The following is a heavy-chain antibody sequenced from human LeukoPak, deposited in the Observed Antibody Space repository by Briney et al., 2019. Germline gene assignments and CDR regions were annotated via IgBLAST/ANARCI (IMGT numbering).Heavy chain of an antibody. CDR3: ARELSGDLDY. J-gene: IGHJ4*02. D-gene: IGHD3-3*01. Sequence: PGGSLRLSCAASGFTFSSYSMNWVRQAPGKGLEWVSSISSRNTYIYYADSVKGRFTISRDSAKNSLYLQMSSLRAEDTAVYYCARELSGDLDYWGQGTLVTVSS. V-gene: IGHV3-21*01. CDR2: ISSRNTYI. CDR1: GFTFSSYS.